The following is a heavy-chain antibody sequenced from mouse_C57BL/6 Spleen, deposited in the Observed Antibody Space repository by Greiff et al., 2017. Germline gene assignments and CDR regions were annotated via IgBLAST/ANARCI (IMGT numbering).Heavy chain of an antibody. J-gene: IGHJ2*01. Sequence: VQLQQPGAELVKPGASVKLSCKASGYTFTSYWMQWVKQRPGQGLEWIGEIDPSDSYTNYNQKFKGKATLTVDTSSSTAYMQLSSLTSEDSAVYYCARSKLGVADYWGQGTTLTVSS. D-gene: IGHD4-1*01. CDR3: ARSKLGVADY. CDR2: IDPSDSYT. V-gene: IGHV1-50*01. CDR1: GYTFTSYW.